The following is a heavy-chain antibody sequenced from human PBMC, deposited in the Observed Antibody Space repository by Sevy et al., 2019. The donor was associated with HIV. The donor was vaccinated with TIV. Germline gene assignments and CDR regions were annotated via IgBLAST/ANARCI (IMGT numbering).Heavy chain of an antibody. CDR1: GFTFGTYA. Sequence: GGSLRLSCAASGFTFGTYAMSWVRQAPGKGLEWVSTISGSGGRTYYADSVKGRFTISRDNSKNTLYLQMNSLRAEDTAVYYCAKAVYASKVVFTNGFDYWGQGTLVTVSS. J-gene: IGHJ4*02. CDR2: ISGSGGRT. V-gene: IGHV3-23*01. D-gene: IGHD3-22*01. CDR3: AKAVYASKVVFTNGFDY.